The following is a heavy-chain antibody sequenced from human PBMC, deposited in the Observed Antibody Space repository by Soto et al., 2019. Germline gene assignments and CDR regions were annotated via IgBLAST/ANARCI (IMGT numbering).Heavy chain of an antibody. V-gene: IGHV4-39*01. D-gene: IGHD3-10*01. J-gene: IGHJ5*02. CDR3: ARLHYGSGGYSVEASFDP. CDR2: IYYSGST. Sequence: SETLSLTCTVSGGSISSSSYYWGWIRQPPGKGLEWIGSIYYSGSTYYNPSLKSRVTISVDTSKNQFSLKLSSVTAADTAVYYLARLHYGSGGYSVEASFDPWGQGTLVTVSS. CDR1: GGSISSSSYY.